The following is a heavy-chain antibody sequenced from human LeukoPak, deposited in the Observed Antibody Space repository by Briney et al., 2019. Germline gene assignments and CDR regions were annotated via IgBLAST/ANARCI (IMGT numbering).Heavy chain of an antibody. CDR1: GFTFSSYA. Sequence: PGGSLRLSCAASGFTFSSYAMHWVRQAPGKGLEWVAVISYDGSNKYYADSVKGRFTISRDNSKNTLYLQMNSLRAEDTAVYYCAKEVHPWELGDYWGQGTLVTVSS. CDR3: AKEVHPWELGDY. V-gene: IGHV3-30-3*01. J-gene: IGHJ4*02. D-gene: IGHD1-26*01. CDR2: ISYDGSNK.